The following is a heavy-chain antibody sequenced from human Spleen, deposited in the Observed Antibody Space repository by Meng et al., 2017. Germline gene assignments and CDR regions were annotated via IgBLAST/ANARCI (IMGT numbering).Heavy chain of an antibody. CDR1: GFAVSASGVG. D-gene: IGHD3/OR15-3a*01. CDR3: AHRTYDYWSGYHDHLDF. CDR2: IYWNDDK. Sequence: QITLKESGPTLVKPTQTLTLTCTFTGFAVSASGVGVGWIRQPPGKALEWLALIYWNDDKRYSPSLKSRLTITKDTSKNQVVLSMTNMDPLDTATYYCAHRTYDYWSGYHDHLDFWGQGILVTVSS. J-gene: IGHJ4*02. V-gene: IGHV2-5*01.